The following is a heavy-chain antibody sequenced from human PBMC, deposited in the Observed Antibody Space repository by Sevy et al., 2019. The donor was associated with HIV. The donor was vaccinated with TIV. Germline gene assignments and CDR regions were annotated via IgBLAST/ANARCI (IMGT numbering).Heavy chain of an antibody. CDR2: VSWNSRNI. Sequence: GGSLRLSCAASGFPFNDHAMHWVRQVPGKGLEWVSGVSWNSRNIGYANSVKGRFTISRDNANHFLYLEMNSLRPEDTAFYYCAKDINRGCDGINCYPYYYYFYGLDVWCQGTTVTVSS. CDR3: AKDINRGCDGINCYPYYYYFYGLDV. V-gene: IGHV3-9*01. D-gene: IGHD2-21*01. CDR1: GFPFNDHA. J-gene: IGHJ6*02.